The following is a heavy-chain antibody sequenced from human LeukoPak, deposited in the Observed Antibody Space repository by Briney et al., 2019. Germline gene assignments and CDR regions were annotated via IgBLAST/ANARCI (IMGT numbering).Heavy chain of an antibody. J-gene: IGHJ2*01. Sequence: GASVKVSCKASGGTFSSYAISWVRQAPGQGLEWMGGIIPIFGTANYAQKFQGRVTITTDESTSTAYMELSSLRSEDTAVYYCARVVYYDILTGYTNYWYFDLWGRGTLVTVSS. CDR2: IIPIFGTA. D-gene: IGHD3-9*01. CDR1: GGTFSSYA. V-gene: IGHV1-69*05. CDR3: ARVVYYDILTGYTNYWYFDL.